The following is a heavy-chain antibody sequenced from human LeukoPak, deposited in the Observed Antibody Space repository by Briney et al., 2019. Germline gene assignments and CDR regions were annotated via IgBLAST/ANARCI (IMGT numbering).Heavy chain of an antibody. CDR1: GYTFSSYG. V-gene: IGHV1-18*01. Sequence: ASVKVSCKASGYTFSSYGISWVRQAPGQGLEWMGWISVYNANTDQSKKLQGRVTMTRDMSTSTVYMELSSLRSEDTAVYYCARAPRTYDSSGYYGYWGQGTLVTVSS. D-gene: IGHD3-22*01. CDR3: ARAPRTYDSSGYYGY. J-gene: IGHJ4*02. CDR2: ISVYNANT.